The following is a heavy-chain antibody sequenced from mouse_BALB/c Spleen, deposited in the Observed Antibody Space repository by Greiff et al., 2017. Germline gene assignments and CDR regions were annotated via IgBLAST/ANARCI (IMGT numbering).Heavy chain of an antibody. V-gene: IGHV10-3*03. Sequence: EVMLVESGGGLVQPKGSLKLSCAASGFTFNTYAMHWVCQAPGKGLEWVARIRSKSNNYATYYADSVKDRFTISRDDSQSMLYLQMNNLKTEDTAMYYCVREYGNNWYFDVWGAGTTVTVSS. CDR2: IRSKSNNYAT. J-gene: IGHJ1*01. D-gene: IGHD2-10*02. CDR1: GFTFNTYA. CDR3: VREYGNNWYFDV.